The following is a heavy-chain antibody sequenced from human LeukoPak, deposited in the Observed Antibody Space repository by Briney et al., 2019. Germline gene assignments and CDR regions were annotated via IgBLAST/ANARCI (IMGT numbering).Heavy chain of an antibody. CDR1: GGSISNYY. V-gene: IGHV4-59*01. CDR3: ARVNWSGYDFRGAFDI. D-gene: IGHD5-12*01. Sequence: SETLSLTCTVSGGSISNYYWSWVRQPPGKGLEWVGFIYYSGSTNYNPSLKSRVTISVDTAKKQFSLKLSSVTAADTAVYYCARVNWSGYDFRGAFDIWGQGTMVTVS. J-gene: IGHJ3*02. CDR2: IYYSGST.